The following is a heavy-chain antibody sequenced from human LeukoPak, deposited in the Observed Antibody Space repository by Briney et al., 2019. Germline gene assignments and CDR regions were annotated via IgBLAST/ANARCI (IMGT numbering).Heavy chain of an antibody. J-gene: IGHJ3*02. Sequence: SQTLSLTCTVSGGSISSGDYYWSWIRQPPGKGLEWIGYIYYSGSTYYNPSLKSRVTISVDASKNQFSLKLSSVTAADTAVYYCARESGDGYNDAFDIWGQGTMVTVSS. CDR3: ARESGDGYNDAFDI. CDR2: IYYSGST. CDR1: GGSISSGDYY. D-gene: IGHD5-24*01. V-gene: IGHV4-30-4*01.